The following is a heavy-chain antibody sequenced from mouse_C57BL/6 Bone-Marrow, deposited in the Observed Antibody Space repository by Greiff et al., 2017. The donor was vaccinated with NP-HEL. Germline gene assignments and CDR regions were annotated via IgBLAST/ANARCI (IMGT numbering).Heavy chain of an antibody. CDR2: IYPSDSET. V-gene: IGHV1-61*01. Sequence: VQLQQPGAELVRPGSSVKLSCKASGYTFTSYWMDWVKQRPGQGLEWIGNIYPSDSETHYNQKFKDKATLTVDKSSSTAYMQLSSLTSEDSAVYYCARSPYYYGSSYFHWYFDVWGTGTTVTVSS. J-gene: IGHJ1*03. CDR3: ARSPYYYGSSYFHWYFDV. D-gene: IGHD1-1*01. CDR1: GYTFTSYW.